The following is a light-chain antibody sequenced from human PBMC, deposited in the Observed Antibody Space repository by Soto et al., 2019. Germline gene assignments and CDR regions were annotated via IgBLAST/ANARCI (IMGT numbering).Light chain of an antibody. CDR3: CSYAASSTFWV. J-gene: IGLJ3*02. CDR1: SSDVGSYNL. CDR2: EGN. Sequence: QSVLTQPASVSGSPGQSITISCTGTSSDVGSYNLVSWYQQHPGKAPKLMIYEGNKRPSGVSNRFSGSKSGNTASLTISGLQAEDEADYYCCSYAASSTFWVFGGGTKLTVL. V-gene: IGLV2-23*03.